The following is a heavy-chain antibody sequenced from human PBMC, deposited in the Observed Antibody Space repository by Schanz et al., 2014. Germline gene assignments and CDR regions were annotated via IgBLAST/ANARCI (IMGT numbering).Heavy chain of an antibody. D-gene: IGHD2-2*01. Sequence: QEQLVESGGGLVKPGGSLRLSCAASGFIFSSYGLHWVRQAPGKGLEWVAFIWYDGSNKYYADSVKGRFTISRDNSKNTLYLQMNSLRAEDTSVYYCAKDSTHIDIVLVPTAIDYWGQGTLVTVSS. CDR3: AKDSTHIDIVLVPTAIDY. J-gene: IGHJ4*02. CDR2: IWYDGSNK. V-gene: IGHV3-30*02. CDR1: GFIFSSYG.